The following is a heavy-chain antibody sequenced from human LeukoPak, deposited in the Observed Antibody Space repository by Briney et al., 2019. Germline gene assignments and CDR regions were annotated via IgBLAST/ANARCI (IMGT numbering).Heavy chain of an antibody. Sequence: SQTLSLTCAISGDSVSSNSVAWSWIRQPPGKGLEWIGYIYYSGSTNYNPSLKSRVTISVDTSKNQFSLKLSSVTAADTAVYYCARECIGSTSCYDEGGGYYFDYWGQGTLVTVSS. J-gene: IGHJ4*02. V-gene: IGHV4-59*12. CDR3: ARECIGSTSCYDEGGGYYFDY. CDR1: GDSVSSNSVA. D-gene: IGHD2-2*01. CDR2: IYYSGST.